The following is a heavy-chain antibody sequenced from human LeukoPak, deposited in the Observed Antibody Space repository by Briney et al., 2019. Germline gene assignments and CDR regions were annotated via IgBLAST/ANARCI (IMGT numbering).Heavy chain of an antibody. CDR3: TRDLDSSSWYSNPAGYY. D-gene: IGHD6-13*01. CDR1: GFTFGDYA. Sequence: GGSLRLSCTASGFTFGDYAMSWVRQAPGKGLEWVGFIRSKAYGGTTEYAASVKGRFTISRDDSKIIAYLQMNSLKTEDTAVYYCTRDLDSSSWYSNPAGYYWGQGTPVTVSS. J-gene: IGHJ4*02. CDR2: IRSKAYGGTT. V-gene: IGHV3-49*04.